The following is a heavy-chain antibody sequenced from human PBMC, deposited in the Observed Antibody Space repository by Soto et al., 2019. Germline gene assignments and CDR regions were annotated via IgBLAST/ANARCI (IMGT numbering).Heavy chain of an antibody. CDR2: IKSKTDGGTT. V-gene: IGHV3-15*01. Sequence: GGSLRLSCAASGVTFSNAWMSWVRQAPGKGLEWVGRIKSKTDGGTTDYAAPVKGRFTISRDDSKNTLYLQMNSLKTEDTAVYYCTTGLRITIFGVVPTLDYYYGMDVWGQGTTVTVSS. J-gene: IGHJ6*02. CDR3: TTGLRITIFGVVPTLDYYYGMDV. CDR1: GVTFSNAW. D-gene: IGHD3-3*01.